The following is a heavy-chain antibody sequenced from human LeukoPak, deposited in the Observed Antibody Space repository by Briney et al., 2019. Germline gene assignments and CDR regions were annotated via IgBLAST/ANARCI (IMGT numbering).Heavy chain of an antibody. Sequence: GGSLRLSCAASGFTFISYAMHWVRQAPGKGLEWVAYIRYDGRNIYYPDSVKGRFTISRDNSKNTLYLQMNSLRAEDTAVYYCAKGSYSSSWYSDYWGQGTLVTVSS. V-gene: IGHV3-30*02. J-gene: IGHJ4*02. CDR1: GFTFISYA. CDR2: IRYDGRNI. D-gene: IGHD6-13*01. CDR3: AKGSYSSSWYSDY.